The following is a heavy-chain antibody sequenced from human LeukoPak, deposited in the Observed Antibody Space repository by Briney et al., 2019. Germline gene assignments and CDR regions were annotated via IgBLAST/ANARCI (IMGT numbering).Heavy chain of an antibody. J-gene: IGHJ4*02. Sequence: PGGSLRLSCEASGFTFSTNWMTWVRQAPGKGLEWVANINQHGSEKYYVDSVKGRFTISRDNAKNSLYLQMDSLRAEDTAMYYCASEGSGSFYNPFDDWGQGTLVTVSS. CDR3: ASEGSGSFYNPFDD. D-gene: IGHD3-10*01. CDR1: GFTFSTNW. CDR2: INQHGSEK. V-gene: IGHV3-7*01.